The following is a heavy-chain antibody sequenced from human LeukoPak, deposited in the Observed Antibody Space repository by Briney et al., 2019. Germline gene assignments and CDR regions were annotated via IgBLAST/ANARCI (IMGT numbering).Heavy chain of an antibody. CDR2: INPGDSDT. CDR3: ARYSSGWSRGDY. J-gene: IGHJ4*02. CDR1: GYSFTSSW. D-gene: IGHD6-19*01. Sequence: GESLKISCQASGYSFTSSWIGWARQMPGKGLEWMAIINPGDSDTRYSPSFQGQVTISADKSISTVYLQWGSLKASDSAMYYCARYSSGWSRGDYWGQGTLVTVSS. V-gene: IGHV5-51*01.